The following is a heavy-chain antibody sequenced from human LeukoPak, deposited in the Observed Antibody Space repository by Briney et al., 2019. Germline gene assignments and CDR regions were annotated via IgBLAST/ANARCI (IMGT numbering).Heavy chain of an antibody. CDR2: IYYSGST. CDR1: GGSISSGGYY. D-gene: IGHD3-9*01. J-gene: IGHJ4*02. V-gene: IGHV4-31*03. Sequence: SQTLSLTCTVSGGSISSGGYYWSWIRQHPGKGLEWIGYIYYSGSTYYNPSLKSRVTISVDTSKNQFSLKLSSVTAADTAVYYCARFLTGYECCFDYWGQGTLVTVSS. CDR3: ARFLTGYECCFDY.